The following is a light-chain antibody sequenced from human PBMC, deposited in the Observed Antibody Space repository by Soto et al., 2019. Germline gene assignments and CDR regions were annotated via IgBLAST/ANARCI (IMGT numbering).Light chain of an antibody. Sequence: EIVMTQSPATLSVSPGERVTLSCRASQSVSSYLAWYQQKPGQAPRLFIYGASTRATGIPARFSGSGSGTDFTLTISSLEPEDFADYYCQQRGIWPPACGQGTRLEIK. CDR1: QSVSSY. J-gene: IGKJ5*01. V-gene: IGKV3-11*01. CDR2: GAS. CDR3: QQRGIWPPA.